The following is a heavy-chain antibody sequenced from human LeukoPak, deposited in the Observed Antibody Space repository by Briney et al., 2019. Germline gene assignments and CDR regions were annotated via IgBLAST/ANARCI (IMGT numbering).Heavy chain of an antibody. J-gene: IGHJ4*02. CDR1: GFTFSSYS. CDR3: ARVKTYYGSGSYPHYLDY. CDR2: ISSSSSYI. V-gene: IGHV3-21*01. Sequence: GGSLRLSCAASGFTFSSYSMNWVRQAPGKGLEWVSSISSSSSYIYYADSVKGRFTISRDNAKNSLYLQMNSLRAEDTAVYYCARVKTYYGSGSYPHYLDYWGQGTLVTVSS. D-gene: IGHD3-10*01.